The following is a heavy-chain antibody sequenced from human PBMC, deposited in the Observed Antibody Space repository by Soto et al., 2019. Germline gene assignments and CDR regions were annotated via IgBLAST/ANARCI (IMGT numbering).Heavy chain of an antibody. J-gene: IGHJ4*02. CDR2: ISGSGGST. CDR3: AKEGDIVATNRWAIDY. Sequence: GGSLRLSCAASGFTFSSYAMSWVRQAPGKGLEWVSAISGSGGSTYYADSAKGRFTISRDNSKNTLYPQMNSLRAEDTAVYYCAKEGDIVATNRWAIDYWGQGTLVTVSS. CDR1: GFTFSSYA. V-gene: IGHV3-23*01. D-gene: IGHD5-12*01.